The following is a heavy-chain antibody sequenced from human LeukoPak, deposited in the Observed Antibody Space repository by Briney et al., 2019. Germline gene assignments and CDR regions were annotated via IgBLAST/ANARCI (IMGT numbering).Heavy chain of an antibody. CDR1: GGSFSGYY. Sequence: SETLSLTCAVYGGSFSGYYWSWIRQPPGKGLEWIGEINHSGSTNYNPSLKSRVTISVDTSKHQFSLKLSSVTAADTAVYYCARGDGIAVAGTVVWFDPWGQGTLVTVSS. CDR3: ARGDGIAVAGTVVWFDP. CDR2: INHSGST. D-gene: IGHD6-19*01. V-gene: IGHV4-34*01. J-gene: IGHJ5*02.